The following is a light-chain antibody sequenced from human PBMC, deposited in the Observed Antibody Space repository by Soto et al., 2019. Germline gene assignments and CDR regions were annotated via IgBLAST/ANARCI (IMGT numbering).Light chain of an antibody. CDR1: QSVSSD. CDR3: QQYNNWGT. Sequence: EIMMTQSPATLSLSHGERATLSCRASQSVSSDLAWYQQKPGQAPRLLIYGASTRATGIPARFSGSGSETEFTLTISSLQSEDFAVYYCQQYNNWGTFGQGTKVDI. CDR2: GAS. J-gene: IGKJ1*01. V-gene: IGKV3-15*01.